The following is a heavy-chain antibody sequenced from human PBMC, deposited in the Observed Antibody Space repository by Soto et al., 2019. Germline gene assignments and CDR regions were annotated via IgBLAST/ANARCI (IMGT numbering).Heavy chain of an antibody. CDR1: GFTFSSYS. CDR3: ARELPVVVVAATRADAFDI. D-gene: IGHD2-15*01. J-gene: IGHJ3*02. CDR2: ISSSSSTI. Sequence: GGSLRLSCAASGFTFSSYSMNWVRQAPGKGLEWVSYISSSSSTIYYADSVKGRFTISRDNAKNSLYLQMNSLRDEDTAVYYCARELPVVVVAATRADAFDIWGQGTMVTVSS. V-gene: IGHV3-48*02.